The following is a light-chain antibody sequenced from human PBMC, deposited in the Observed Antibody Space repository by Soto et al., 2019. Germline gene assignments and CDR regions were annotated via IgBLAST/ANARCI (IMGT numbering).Light chain of an antibody. J-gene: IGLJ1*01. CDR2: EVS. V-gene: IGLV2-14*01. CDR3: SSYTSSSTIIYV. Sequence: QSVLTQPASLSGSPGQSITISCTGSISDVGGYNYVSWYQQHPGKAPKLLLYEVSTRPSGVSNRFSGSKSGNTASLTISGLQPEDEADYYCSSYTSSSTIIYVYGIGTKVTVL. CDR1: ISDVGGYNY.